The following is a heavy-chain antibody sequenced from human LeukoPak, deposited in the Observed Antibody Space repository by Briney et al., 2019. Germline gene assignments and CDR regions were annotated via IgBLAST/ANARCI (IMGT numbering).Heavy chain of an antibody. CDR2: ISWNSGSI. Sequence: GGSLRLSCAASGFTFGDYAMHWVRHAPGKGLEGVSGISWNSGSIVYADSVKGRFTISRDNAKNSLYLQMNSLRAEDTALYYCAKAVYSSGWYYFDYWGQGTLVTVSS. D-gene: IGHD6-19*01. J-gene: IGHJ4*02. V-gene: IGHV3-9*01. CDR1: GFTFGDYA. CDR3: AKAVYSSGWYYFDY.